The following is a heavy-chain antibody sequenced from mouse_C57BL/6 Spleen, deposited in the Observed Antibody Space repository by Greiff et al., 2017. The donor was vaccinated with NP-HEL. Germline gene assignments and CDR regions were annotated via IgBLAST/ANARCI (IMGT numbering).Heavy chain of an antibody. Sequence: EVKVVESGGDLVKPGGSLKLSCAASGFTFSSYGMSWVRQTPDKRLEWVATISSGGSYTYYPDSVKGRFPISRDNAKNTLYLQMSSLKSEDTAMYYCARHLDYGSSPYWYFDVWGTGTTVTVSS. CDR1: GFTFSSYG. J-gene: IGHJ1*03. V-gene: IGHV5-6*01. CDR2: ISSGGSYT. D-gene: IGHD1-1*01. CDR3: ARHLDYGSSPYWYFDV.